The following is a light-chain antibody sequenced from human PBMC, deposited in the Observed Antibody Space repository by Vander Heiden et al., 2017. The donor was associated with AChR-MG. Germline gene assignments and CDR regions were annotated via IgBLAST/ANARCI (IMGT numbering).Light chain of an antibody. CDR3: SSFVAGLV. J-gene: IGLJ2*01. CDR1: SDAGGPYTY. V-gene: IGLV2-14*03. Sequence: QSALTQPASVSGSPGQSITIPCSGLSDAGGPYTYVSWYQHQPGQAPKRMLYDVSKRTSAFSECSSGSRYGTYASLTMSGLLPEDEAHYYYSSFVAGLVFGGGTKLTVL. CDR2: DVS.